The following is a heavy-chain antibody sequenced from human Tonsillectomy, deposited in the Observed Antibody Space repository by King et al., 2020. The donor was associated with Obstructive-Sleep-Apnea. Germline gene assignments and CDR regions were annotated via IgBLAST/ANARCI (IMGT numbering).Heavy chain of an antibody. CDR3: ASESGSCPRGSYYSGLDV. Sequence: QLQESGPGLVKPSETLSLNCTVSGGSISRNNYYWGGIRQPPGKGLEWIGSIYYSGSTYFNPSLRSRSTISVATSKNQFSLRLSSVTAADTAVYYCASESGSCPRGSYYSGLDVWGQGTTVTVSS. D-gene: IGHD2-15*01. V-gene: IGHV4-39*07. J-gene: IGHJ6*02. CDR2: IYYSGST. CDR1: GGSISRNNYY.